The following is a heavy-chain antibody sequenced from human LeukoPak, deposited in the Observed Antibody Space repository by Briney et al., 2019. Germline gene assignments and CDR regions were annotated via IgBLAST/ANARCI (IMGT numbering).Heavy chain of an antibody. D-gene: IGHD3-10*01. CDR3: ARAITMVRGVIIGPFDH. Sequence: PGGSLRLSCAASGFTFSSYAMHWVRQAPGKGLEWVAVISYDGSNKYYADSVKGRFTISRDNSKNTLYLQMNSLRAEDTAVYYCARAITMVRGVIIGPFDHWGQGTLVTVSS. V-gene: IGHV3-30-3*01. J-gene: IGHJ4*02. CDR1: GFTFSSYA. CDR2: ISYDGSNK.